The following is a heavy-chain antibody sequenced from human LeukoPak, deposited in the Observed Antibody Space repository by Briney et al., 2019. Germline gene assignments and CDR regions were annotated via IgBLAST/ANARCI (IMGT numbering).Heavy chain of an antibody. Sequence: SGGSLRLSCAASGFTFSSYSMNWVRQAPGKGLEWVSSISSSSSYIYYADSVKGRFTISRDNAKNSLYLQMNSLRAEDTAVYYCARDSYSSSWYLRRGVSYYFDYWGQGTLVTVSS. CDR2: ISSSSSYI. J-gene: IGHJ4*02. CDR3: ARDSYSSSWYLRRGVSYYFDY. CDR1: GFTFSSYS. V-gene: IGHV3-21*01. D-gene: IGHD6-13*01.